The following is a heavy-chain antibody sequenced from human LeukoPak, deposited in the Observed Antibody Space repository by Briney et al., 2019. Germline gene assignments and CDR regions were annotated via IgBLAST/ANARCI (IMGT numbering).Heavy chain of an antibody. CDR2: IIPIFGTA. CDR3: ARALPEYGSGSYPVIFYYYGMDV. Sequence: ASVKVSCKASGGTFSSYAISWVRQAPGQGLEWMGGIIPIFGTANYAQKFQGRVTITADKSTSTAYMELSSLRSEDTAVYYCARALPEYGSGSYPVIFYYYGMDVWGKGTTVTVSS. D-gene: IGHD3-10*01. V-gene: IGHV1-69*06. J-gene: IGHJ6*04. CDR1: GGTFSSYA.